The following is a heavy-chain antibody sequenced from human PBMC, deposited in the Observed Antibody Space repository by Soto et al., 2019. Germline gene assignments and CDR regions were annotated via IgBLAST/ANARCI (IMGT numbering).Heavy chain of an antibody. CDR3: ARASYYDSSGYFDY. CDR1: GYSISSGYY. Sequence: SETLSLTCAVSGYSISSGYYWGWIRQPPGKGLEWIGSIYHSGSTYYNPSLKSRVTISVDTSMNQFSLKLSSVTAADTAVYYCARASYYDSSGYFDYWGQGTLVTVSS. CDR2: IYHSGST. V-gene: IGHV4-38-2*01. J-gene: IGHJ4*02. D-gene: IGHD3-22*01.